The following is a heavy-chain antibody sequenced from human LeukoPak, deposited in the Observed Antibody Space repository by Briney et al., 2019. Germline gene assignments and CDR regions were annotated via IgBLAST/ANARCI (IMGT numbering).Heavy chain of an antibody. V-gene: IGHV1-2*06. Sequence: ASVKVSCKASGYTFIDYFIHWVRQAPGQRLEWMGRINSNSGGTEYAQKFQGRVTMTRDTSISTAYMELSRLTSDDTAVYYCARDFSSTSNWELDYWGQGTLVTVSS. CDR3: ARDFSSTSNWELDY. CDR1: GYTFIDYF. CDR2: INSNSGGT. J-gene: IGHJ4*02. D-gene: IGHD7-27*01.